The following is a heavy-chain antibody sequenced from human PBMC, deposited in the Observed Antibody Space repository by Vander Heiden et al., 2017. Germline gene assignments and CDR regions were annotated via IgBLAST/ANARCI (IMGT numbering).Heavy chain of an antibody. CDR3: AAGGYCGGDCYYYYYGMDV. J-gene: IGHJ6*02. V-gene: IGHV1-58*02. D-gene: IGHD2-21*02. CDR1: GFPFTSSA. CDR2: IVVGSGNT. Sequence: QMQLVQSGPYVKKPGKSVKVSCKASGFPFTSSAIQWVRQARGHRLEWIGWIVVGSGNTNYAQKFQERLTITRDMSTSTAYMELSSLRSEDTAVYYCAAGGYCGGDCYYYYYGMDVWGQGTTVTVSS.